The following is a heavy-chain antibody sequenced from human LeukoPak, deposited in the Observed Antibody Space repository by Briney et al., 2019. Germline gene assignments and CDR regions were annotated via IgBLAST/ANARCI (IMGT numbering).Heavy chain of an antibody. Sequence: ASVPVSCKGSGYTFTGYYMHWVRQAPGQGLAWMGWINPNSGGTNYAQKFQGRVTMTRDTSISTAYMELSRLRSDDTGVYYCARVFPSSRFPFEYWGQGTLVTVSS. CDR1: GYTFTGYY. J-gene: IGHJ4*02. CDR2: INPNSGGT. D-gene: IGHD2-2*01. V-gene: IGHV1-2*02. CDR3: ARVFPSSRFPFEY.